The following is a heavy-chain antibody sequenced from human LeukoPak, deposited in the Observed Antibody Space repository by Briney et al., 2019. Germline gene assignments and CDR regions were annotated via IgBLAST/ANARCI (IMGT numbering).Heavy chain of an antibody. D-gene: IGHD3-22*01. Sequence: EGSLRLSCDASGFIVSSNYMSWVRQAPGKGLEWVSVIYVGGNTYYADSVKGRFTISRDNSKNTLYLQMNSLRAEDTAVYYCAKDPTMIVVVIPDYWGQGTLVTVSS. J-gene: IGHJ4*02. CDR2: IYVGGNT. V-gene: IGHV3-66*01. CDR3: AKDPTMIVVVIPDY. CDR1: GFIVSSNY.